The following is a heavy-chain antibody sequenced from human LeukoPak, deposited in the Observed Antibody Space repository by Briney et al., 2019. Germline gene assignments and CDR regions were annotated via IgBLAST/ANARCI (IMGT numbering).Heavy chain of an antibody. CDR1: GFTFSSYA. D-gene: IGHD1-26*01. J-gene: IGHJ4*02. CDR3: AKGSSPSRPYYFDY. Sequence: GGSLRLSCAASGFTFSSYAMSWVRQAPGKGLKWVSAITGSGGETYHADSVKGRFTTSRDNSKNTLYLQMNSLRAEDTAIYYCAKGSSPSRPYYFDYWGQGTLVTVSS. CDR2: ITGSGGET. V-gene: IGHV3-23*01.